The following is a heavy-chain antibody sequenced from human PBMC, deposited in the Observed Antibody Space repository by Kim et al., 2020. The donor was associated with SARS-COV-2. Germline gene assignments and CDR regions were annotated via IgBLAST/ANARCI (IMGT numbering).Heavy chain of an antibody. CDR1: GGSISSGGYY. CDR2: IYYSGST. CDR3: TLLDYYDSSGFI. D-gene: IGHD3-22*01. V-gene: IGHV4-31*03. Sequence: SETLSLTCTVSGGSISSGGYYWSWIRQHPGKGLEWIGYIYYSGSTYYNPSLKSRVTISVDTSKNQFSLKLSSVTAADTAVYYCTLLDYYDSSGFIWGQGTLVTVSS. J-gene: IGHJ4*02.